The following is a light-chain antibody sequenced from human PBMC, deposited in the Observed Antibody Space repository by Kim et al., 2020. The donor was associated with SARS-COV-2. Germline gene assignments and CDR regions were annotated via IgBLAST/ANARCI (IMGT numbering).Light chain of an antibody. J-gene: IGKJ2*01. Sequence: SLSPGERATLSCRTRQSVGMNLAWYQQKLGQAPRLLIYAASNRATGTPARFSGSGSGTDFILTISSLEPEDFAVYYCLQRATWPNTFGQGTKLEI. CDR2: AAS. CDR1: QSVGMN. CDR3: LQRATWPNT. V-gene: IGKV3-11*01.